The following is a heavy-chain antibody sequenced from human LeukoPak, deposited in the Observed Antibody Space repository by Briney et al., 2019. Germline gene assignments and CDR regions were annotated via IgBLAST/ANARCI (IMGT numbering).Heavy chain of an antibody. CDR3: ARGYDRSGSYLRAFAI. Sequence: GGSLRLSCAPSVFTFSSYLMHGVPQAPGQGRVCVSRIYSDGGSTGYADSVKGRFTLSRDNAKNPLYLKMTSLRAEDTAVYYCARGYDRSGSYLRAFAIWGQGTAVTVSS. CDR2: IYSDGGST. CDR1: VFTFSSYL. J-gene: IGHJ3*02. V-gene: IGHV3-74*01. D-gene: IGHD3-22*01.